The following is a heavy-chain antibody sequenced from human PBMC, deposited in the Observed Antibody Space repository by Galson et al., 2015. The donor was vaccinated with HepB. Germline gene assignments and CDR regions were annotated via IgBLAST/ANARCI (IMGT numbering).Heavy chain of an antibody. V-gene: IGHV3-15*01. CDR2: IKSKTDNDTT. D-gene: IGHD6-19*01. Sequence: SLRLSCAASGFTFSDAWMYWVRQAPGKGLEWVGRIKSKTDNDTTGYAAPVEGRFTISRDDSKNTLYLQMNGLKTEDTAVYYFTPLQWTWGQGTFVTVSS. J-gene: IGHJ5*02. CDR3: TPLQWT. CDR1: GFTFSDAW.